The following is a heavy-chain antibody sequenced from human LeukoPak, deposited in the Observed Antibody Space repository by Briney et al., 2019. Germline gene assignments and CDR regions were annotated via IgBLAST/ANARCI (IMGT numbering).Heavy chain of an antibody. Sequence: PSETLSLTCAVYGGSFSGYYWSWIRQPPGKGLEWIGEINHSGSTNYNPSLKSRVTISVDTSKNQFSLKLSSVTAADTAVYYCARRRDYYGSGSYGTLDYWGQGTLVTVSS. CDR3: ARRRDYYGSGSYGTLDY. J-gene: IGHJ4*02. CDR2: INHSGST. V-gene: IGHV4-34*01. D-gene: IGHD3-10*01. CDR1: GGSFSGYY.